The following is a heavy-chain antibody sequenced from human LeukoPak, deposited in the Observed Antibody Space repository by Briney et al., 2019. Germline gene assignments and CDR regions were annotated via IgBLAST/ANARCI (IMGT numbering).Heavy chain of an antibody. V-gene: IGHV3-53*05. CDR2: IYSGGST. CDR1: GFIVSSNY. D-gene: IGHD5-24*01. CDR3: ARSKKGRWLQSLYYYGMDV. Sequence: GGSLRLSCAVSGFIVSSNYMSWVRQAPGKGLEWVSVIYSGGSTYYADSVKGRFTISRDNSKNTLYLQMNSLRAEDTAVYYCARSKKGRWLQSLYYYGMDVWGQGTTVTVSS. J-gene: IGHJ6*02.